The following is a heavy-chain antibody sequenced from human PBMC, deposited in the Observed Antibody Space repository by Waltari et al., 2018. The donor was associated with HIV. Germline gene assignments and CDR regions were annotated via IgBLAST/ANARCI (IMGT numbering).Heavy chain of an antibody. CDR2: FYYSGST. J-gene: IGHJ5*02. Sequence: VQLRESGPRLVKPSETLSLVCNVSGDSMKTHYWNWIRQSPERGLEWIGYFYYSGSTNYNSGSTTYNPSVQSRVTIAVARSKNQVSLRLRAVTAADTGVYFCARRGNYRAAEYNYFGPWGQGIQVIVSS. CDR3: ARRGNYRAAEYNYFGP. V-gene: IGHV4-59*08. D-gene: IGHD1-7*01. CDR1: GDSMKTHY.